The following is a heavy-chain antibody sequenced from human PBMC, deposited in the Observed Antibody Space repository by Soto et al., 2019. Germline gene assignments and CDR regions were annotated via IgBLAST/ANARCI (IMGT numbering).Heavy chain of an antibody. CDR2: ISCDGSNK. D-gene: IGHD6-19*01. Sequence: RLSCAASGFTFSSYAMHWVRQAPGKGLEWVAVISCDGSNKYYADSVKGRFTISRDNSKNTLYLQMNSLRAEDTAVYYCARPPAAGYYYGMDVWGQGTTVTVSS. CDR1: GFTFSSYA. V-gene: IGHV3-30-3*01. CDR3: ARPPAAGYYYGMDV. J-gene: IGHJ6*02.